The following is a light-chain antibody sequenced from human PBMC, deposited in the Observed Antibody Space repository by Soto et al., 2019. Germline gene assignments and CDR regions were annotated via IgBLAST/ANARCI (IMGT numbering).Light chain of an antibody. CDR3: TSFSSYTSLYV. CDR1: TRDIAGYNY. J-gene: IGLJ1*01. CDR2: QVT. Sequence: QSALTQPASVSGSLGQSITISCTGTTRDIAGYNYISWYQQLPGKAPKLMIYQVTIRPSGISNRFSGSKSGNTASLTISGLQAEDEADYYCTSFSSYTSLYVLGNGTKVTVL. V-gene: IGLV2-14*01.